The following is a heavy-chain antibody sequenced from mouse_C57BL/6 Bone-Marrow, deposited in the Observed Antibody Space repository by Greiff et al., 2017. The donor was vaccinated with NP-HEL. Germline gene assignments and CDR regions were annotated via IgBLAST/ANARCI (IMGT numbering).Heavy chain of an antibody. CDR1: GYTFTSYG. Sequence: QVQLQQSGAELARPGASVKLSCKASGYTFTSYGISWVKQRTRQGLEWIGEIYPRSGNTYYNEKFKGKATLTADKSSSTAYMELRSLTSEDSAVYFCARLGNYGYYFDYWGQGTTLTVSS. D-gene: IGHD1-1*01. J-gene: IGHJ2*01. CDR2: IYPRSGNT. V-gene: IGHV1-81*01. CDR3: ARLGNYGYYFDY.